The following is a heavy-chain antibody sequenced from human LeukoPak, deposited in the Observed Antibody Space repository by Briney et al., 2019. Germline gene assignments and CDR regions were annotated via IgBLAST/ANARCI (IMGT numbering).Heavy chain of an antibody. V-gene: IGHV4-31*03. CDR3: AREGNCSSTSCFNWFDP. J-gene: IGHJ5*02. D-gene: IGHD2-2*01. CDR1: GGSISSGGYY. CDR2: IYYSGST. Sequence: PSETLSLTCTVSGGSISSGGYYWSWIRQHPGKGLEWIGYIYYSGSTYYNPSLKSRVTISVDTSKNQFSLKLSSVTAADTAVYYCAREGNCSSTSCFNWFDPWGQGTLVTVPS.